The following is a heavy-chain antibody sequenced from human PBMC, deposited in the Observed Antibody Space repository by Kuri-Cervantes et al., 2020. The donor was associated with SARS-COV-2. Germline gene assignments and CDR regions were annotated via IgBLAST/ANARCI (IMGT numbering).Heavy chain of an antibody. Sequence: GSLRLSCAASGFTFSSYAMSWVRQAPGKGLEWVGEINHSGGTNYSPSLESRVAISVDTSKNQFSLQLNSVTPEDTAVYYCARGLIQRTVDYWGQGTLVTVSS. CDR1: GFTFSSYA. CDR2: INHSGGT. D-gene: IGHD1-14*01. V-gene: IGHV4-34*01. J-gene: IGHJ4*02. CDR3: ARGLIQRTVDY.